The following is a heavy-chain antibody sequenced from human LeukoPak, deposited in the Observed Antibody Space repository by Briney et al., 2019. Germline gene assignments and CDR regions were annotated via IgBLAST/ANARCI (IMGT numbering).Heavy chain of an antibody. J-gene: IGHJ4*02. D-gene: IGHD3-22*01. CDR2: ISGSGGST. CDR1: GFTFSSYA. CDR3: ARDFDYDSSGYSFDY. V-gene: IGHV3-23*01. Sequence: QPGGSLRLSCAASGFTFSSYAMSWVRQAPGKGLEWVSAISGSGGSTYYADSVKGRFTISRDNSKNTLYLQMNSLRAEDTAVYYCARDFDYDSSGYSFDYWGQGTLVTVSS.